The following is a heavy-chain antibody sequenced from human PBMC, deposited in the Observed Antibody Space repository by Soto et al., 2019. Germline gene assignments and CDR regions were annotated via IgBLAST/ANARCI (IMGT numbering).Heavy chain of an antibody. D-gene: IGHD2-15*01. V-gene: IGHV4-61*01. Sequence: SETLSLTCTVSGGSVSSGSYYWSWIRQPPGKGLEWIGYIYYSGSTNYNPSLKSRVTISVDTSKNQFSLKLSSVTAADTAVYYCARLAWDCSGGSCRPNWFDPWGQGTLVTVSS. CDR2: IYYSGST. CDR1: GGSVSSGSYY. CDR3: ARLAWDCSGGSCRPNWFDP. J-gene: IGHJ5*02.